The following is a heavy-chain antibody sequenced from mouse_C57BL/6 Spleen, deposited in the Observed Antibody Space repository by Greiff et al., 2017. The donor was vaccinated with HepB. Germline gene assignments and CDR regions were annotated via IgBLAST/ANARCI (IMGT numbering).Heavy chain of an antibody. D-gene: IGHD1-1*01. CDR2: IDPNSGGT. CDR3: ARDYYGSSYAMDY. Sequence: QVQLQQPGAELVKPGASVKLSCKASGYTFTSYWMHWVKQRPGRGLEWMGRIDPNSGGTKYNEKFKSKATLTVDKPSSTAYMQLSSLTSEDSAVYYCARDYYGSSYAMDYWGQGTSVTVSS. CDR1: GYTFTSYW. J-gene: IGHJ4*01. V-gene: IGHV1-72*01.